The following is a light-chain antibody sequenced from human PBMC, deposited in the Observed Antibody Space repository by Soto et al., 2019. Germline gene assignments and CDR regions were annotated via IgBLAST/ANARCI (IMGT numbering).Light chain of an antibody. J-gene: IGKJ2*01. V-gene: IGKV1-9*01. CDR2: GAS. CDR1: QGISSY. CDR3: QHLNTYPRT. Sequence: DIQLTQSPSFLSASVGDRVTITCRASQGISSYLAWYQQPPGKAPKLLIYGASTLQRGVSSRFSGSGSGTEFTLTISSLQPEDFATYYRQHLNTYPRTFGQGTKLEVK.